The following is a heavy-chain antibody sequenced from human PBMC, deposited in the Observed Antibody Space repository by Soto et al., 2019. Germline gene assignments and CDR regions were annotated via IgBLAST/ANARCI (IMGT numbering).Heavy chain of an antibody. CDR3: ARDGDVLVWFGELLRDNWFDP. CDR2: ISAYNGNT. V-gene: IGHV1-18*04. D-gene: IGHD3-10*01. Sequence: ASVKVSCKASGYTFTSYGISWVRQAPGQGLEWMGWISAYNGNTNYAQKLQGRVTMTTDTSTSTAYMELRSLRSDDTAVYYCARDGDVLVWFGELLRDNWFDPWGQGTLVTVSS. J-gene: IGHJ5*02. CDR1: GYTFTSYG.